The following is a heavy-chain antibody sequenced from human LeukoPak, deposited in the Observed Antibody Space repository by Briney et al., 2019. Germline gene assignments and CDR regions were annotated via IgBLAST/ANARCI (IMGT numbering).Heavy chain of an antibody. J-gene: IGHJ5*02. Sequence: SQTLSLTCAISGDSVSSTRSAWNWIRQSPSRGLEWLGRTYYRSKWYNDYAPSVESRISINPDTSKNQFSLQLNSVTPEDTAVYYCARGAGKSIAVAGRGGNWFDPWGQGTLVIVSS. CDR1: GDSVSSTRSA. V-gene: IGHV6-1*01. CDR2: TYYRSKWYN. D-gene: IGHD6-19*01. CDR3: ARGAGKSIAVAGRGGNWFDP.